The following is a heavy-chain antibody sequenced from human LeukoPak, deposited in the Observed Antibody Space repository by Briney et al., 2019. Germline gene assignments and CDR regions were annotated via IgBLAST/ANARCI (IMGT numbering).Heavy chain of an antibody. J-gene: IGHJ4*02. CDR2: IYYSGST. CDR3: ARNDGYNSNFDY. D-gene: IGHD5-24*01. Sequence: SETLSLTCTVSGGSISGYYWSWIRQPPGKGLEWIGYIYYSGSTNYNPSLKSRVTISVDTSKNQFSLKLSSVTAADTAVYYCARNDGYNSNFDYWGQGTLVTVSS. V-gene: IGHV4-59*01. CDR1: GGSISGYY.